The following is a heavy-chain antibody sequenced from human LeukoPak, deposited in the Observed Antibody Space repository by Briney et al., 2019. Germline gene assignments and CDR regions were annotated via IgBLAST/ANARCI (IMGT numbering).Heavy chain of an antibody. J-gene: IGHJ4*02. CDR3: ARAMWCRPIAVAGLGY. Sequence: PGGSLRLSCAASGFTFSSYAMPWVRRAPGKGLEWVAVISYDGSNKYYADSVKGRFTISRDNSKNTLYLQMNSLRAEDTAVYYCARAMWCRPIAVAGLGYWGQGTLVTVSS. D-gene: IGHD6-19*01. CDR1: GFTFSSYA. CDR2: ISYDGSNK. V-gene: IGHV3-30-3*01.